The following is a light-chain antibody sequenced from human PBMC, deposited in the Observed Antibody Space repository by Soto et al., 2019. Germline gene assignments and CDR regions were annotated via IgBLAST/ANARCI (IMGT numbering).Light chain of an antibody. J-gene: IGKJ2*01. V-gene: IGKV3-20*01. CDR1: QTVSSSH. Sequence: EIVLTQSPGTLSLSPGDRATLSCRASQTVSSSHLAWYQQKPGQAPRLLVYGASSRATGIPDRFSGSGSGTDFTLTISRLEPKDFAVYYCQQYGGSPLYTFGQGTKLEIK. CDR3: QQYGGSPLYT. CDR2: GAS.